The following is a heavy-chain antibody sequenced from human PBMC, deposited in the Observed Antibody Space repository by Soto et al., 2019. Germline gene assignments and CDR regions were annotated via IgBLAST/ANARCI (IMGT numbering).Heavy chain of an antibody. CDR3: ARGLNGYLHYFDY. CDR2: INAGNGNT. D-gene: IGHD5-18*01. V-gene: IGHV1-3*01. CDR1: GYTFTSYA. J-gene: IGHJ4*02. Sequence: QVQLVQSGAEVKKPGASVKVSCKASGYTFTSYAMHCVRQAPGQRLEWMGWINAGNGNTKYSQNFQGRATTTRDTSVSTAYMELSSLRSEDTAVYYCARGLNGYLHYFDYWGQGTLVTVSS.